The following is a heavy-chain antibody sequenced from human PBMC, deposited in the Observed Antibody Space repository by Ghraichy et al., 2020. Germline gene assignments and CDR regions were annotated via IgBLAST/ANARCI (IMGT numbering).Heavy chain of an antibody. CDR3: ARDLHGGNPYYFDY. V-gene: IGHV3-21*01. D-gene: IGHD4-23*01. J-gene: IGHJ4*02. CDR1: GFTFSSYS. CDR2: ISSSSSYI. Sequence: LSLTCAASGFTFSSYSMNWVRQAPGKGLEWVSSISSSSSYIYYADLVKGRFTISRDNAKNSLYLQMNSLRAEDTAVYYCARDLHGGNPYYFDYWGQGTLVTVSS.